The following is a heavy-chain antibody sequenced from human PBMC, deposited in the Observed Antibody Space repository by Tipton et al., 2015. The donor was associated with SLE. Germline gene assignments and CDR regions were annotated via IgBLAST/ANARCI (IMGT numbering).Heavy chain of an antibody. CDR3: ARDFISSTWNGEAFDI. Sequence: TLSLTCTVSGGSISSSSYHWGWIRQPPGKGLEWIGSIYYSGSPYYNPSLKSRVTISVDTSKNQFSLKLSSVTAADTAVYYCARDFISSTWNGEAFDIWGQGTMVTVSS. D-gene: IGHD6-13*01. J-gene: IGHJ3*02. CDR2: IYYSGSP. V-gene: IGHV4-39*07. CDR1: GGSISSSSYH.